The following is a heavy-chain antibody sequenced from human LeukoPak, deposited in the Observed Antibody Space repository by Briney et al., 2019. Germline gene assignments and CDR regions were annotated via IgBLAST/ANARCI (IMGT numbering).Heavy chain of an antibody. V-gene: IGHV4-59*01. J-gene: IGHJ5*02. CDR1: GCSITSYY. Sequence: PWGTLSLTCTVSGCSITSYYWSWIRQPPGKGLEWVGYIYYSGSTNYNPSLKSGVTIPLGTSNNQSSLLLSSVTAAETAVYYYSRGGVNYKIAGPWGQGALVTVSS. D-gene: IGHD3-10*01. CDR2: IYYSGST. CDR3: SRGGVNYKIAGP.